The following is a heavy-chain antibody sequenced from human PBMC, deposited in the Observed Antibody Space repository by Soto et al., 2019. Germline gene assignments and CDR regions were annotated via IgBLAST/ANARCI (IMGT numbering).Heavy chain of an antibody. CDR2: MCYSGNT. D-gene: IGHD4-4*01. V-gene: IGHV4-39*01. CDR3: AALNNYEINWFDP. J-gene: IGHJ5*02. CDR1: SDSISSRSYC. Sequence: ASETLSLTCTVSSDSISSRSYCWGWIRQPPGKGLEWIGNMCYSGNTYYNPSLKSRVTMSVDTSKNQFSLKLSSVTAADTAVYYCAALNNYEINWFDPWGQGTLVTVSS.